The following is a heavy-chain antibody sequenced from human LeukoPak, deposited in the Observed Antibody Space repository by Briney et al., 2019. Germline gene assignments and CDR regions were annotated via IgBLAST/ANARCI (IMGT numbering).Heavy chain of an antibody. CDR2: ISSSGSTI. D-gene: IGHD2-15*01. CDR1: GFTFSNYY. CDR3: ARNAQLVVVAATQGFDY. V-gene: IGHV3-11*04. Sequence: GGSLTLSCAASGFTFSNYYMSWIRQAPGKGLEWVSYISSSGSTIYYADSVKGRFTIPRDNPKNPPYLQMNSLIAQDTAAYYCARNAQLVVVAATQGFDYWGQGTLVTVSS. J-gene: IGHJ4*02.